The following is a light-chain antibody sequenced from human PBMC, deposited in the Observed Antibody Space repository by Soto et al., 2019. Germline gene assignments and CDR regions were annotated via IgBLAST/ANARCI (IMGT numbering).Light chain of an antibody. J-gene: IGKJ4*01. V-gene: IGKV4-1*01. CDR3: QQYFRTPVT. Sequence: DIVMTQSPDSLAVSLGERATIDCRSSQSVLYSSNNENYLAWYQQKPGQPPKLLVYWASARESGVPDRFSGSGSGTDFTLTISSLQAEDVAVYYCQQYFRTPVTFGGGTKVDIK. CDR1: QSVLYSSNNENY. CDR2: WAS.